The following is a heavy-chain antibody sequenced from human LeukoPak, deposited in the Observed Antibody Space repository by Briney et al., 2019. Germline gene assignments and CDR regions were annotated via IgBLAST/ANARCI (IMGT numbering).Heavy chain of an antibody. CDR2: ISGSGGTT. CDR1: GFTFSSYG. Sequence: GGSLRLSCAASGFTFSSYGMSWVRLAPGKGLGWVSVISGSGGTTYYAASVQGRFTIARDNSKTTLSQQINSLRAEDTAIYYSAKDRSSTLWYFDYWGQGAQVTVSS. J-gene: IGHJ4*02. V-gene: IGHV3-23*01. D-gene: IGHD2-2*01. CDR3: AKDRSSTLWYFDY.